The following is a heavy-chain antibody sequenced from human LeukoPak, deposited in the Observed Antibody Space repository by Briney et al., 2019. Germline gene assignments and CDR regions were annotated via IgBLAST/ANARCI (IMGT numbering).Heavy chain of an antibody. Sequence: GGSLRLSCAASGFTFSSYAMSWVRQAPGKGLEWVSAISGCGGSTYYADSVKGRFTISRDNSKNTLYLQMNSLRAEDTAVYYCARHSCSGGSCPLDYWGQGTLVTVSS. CDR2: ISGCGGST. CDR1: GFTFSSYA. V-gene: IGHV3-23*01. D-gene: IGHD2-15*01. J-gene: IGHJ4*02. CDR3: ARHSCSGGSCPLDY.